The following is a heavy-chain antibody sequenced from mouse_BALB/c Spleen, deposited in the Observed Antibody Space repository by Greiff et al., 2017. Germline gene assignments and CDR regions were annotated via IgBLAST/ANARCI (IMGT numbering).Heavy chain of an antibody. D-gene: IGHD1-1*01. CDR1: GYTFTDYW. CDR2: IDTSDSYT. J-gene: IGHJ4*01. V-gene: IGHV1-69*01. CDR3: ARHGYYYGSSYAMDY. Sequence: VQLQQPGAELVMPGASVKMSCKASGYTFTDYWMHWVKQRPGQGLEWIGAIDTSDSYTSYNQKFKGKATLTVDESSSTAYMQLSSLTSEDSAVYYCARHGYYYGSSYAMDYWGQGTSVTVSS.